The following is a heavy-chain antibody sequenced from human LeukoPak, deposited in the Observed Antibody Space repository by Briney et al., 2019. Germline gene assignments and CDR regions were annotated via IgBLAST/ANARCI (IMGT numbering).Heavy chain of an antibody. V-gene: IGHV1-2*02. CDR3: ATDNDSSGYYYLDY. CDR2: INPNSGGT. CDR1: GYTFTGYY. Sequence: ASVKVSCKASGYTFTGYYMHWVRQAPGQGLEWMGWINPNSGGTNYAQKFQGRVTMTRDASISTAYMELSSLRSEDTAVYYCATDNDSSGYYYLDYWGQGTLVTVSS. D-gene: IGHD3-22*01. J-gene: IGHJ4*02.